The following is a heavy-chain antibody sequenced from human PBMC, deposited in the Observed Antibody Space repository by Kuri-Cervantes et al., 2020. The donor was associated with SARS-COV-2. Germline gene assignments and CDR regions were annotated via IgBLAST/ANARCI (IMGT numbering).Heavy chain of an antibody. D-gene: IGHD6-19*01. CDR1: GGSISSSSYY. J-gene: IGHJ4*02. CDR3: ARRGAVAGTVPFFDY. CDR2: IYYSGST. V-gene: IGHV4-39*01. Sequence: SETLSLTCTVSGGSISSSSYYWGWIRQPPGKGQEWIGSIYYSGSTYYNPSLKSRVTISVDTSKNQFSLKLGSVTAADTAVYYCARRGAVAGTVPFFDYWGQGTLVTVSS.